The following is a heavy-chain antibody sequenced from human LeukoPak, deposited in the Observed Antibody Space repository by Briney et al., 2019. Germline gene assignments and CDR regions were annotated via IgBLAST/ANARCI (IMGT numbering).Heavy chain of an antibody. J-gene: IGHJ3*02. CDR1: GDSISNGSFH. CDR2: IYYRGSS. V-gene: IGHV4-61*01. Sequence: SQTLSLTSSVSGDSISNGSFHWSWIRQPPGKGLEWIGGIYYRGSSNYNPSLKSRVTISVDTSKNQFSLKLSSVTAADTAVYYCARVKPPSRITIFGVVISAFDIWGQGTMVTVSS. CDR3: ARVKPPSRITIFGVVISAFDI. D-gene: IGHD3-3*01.